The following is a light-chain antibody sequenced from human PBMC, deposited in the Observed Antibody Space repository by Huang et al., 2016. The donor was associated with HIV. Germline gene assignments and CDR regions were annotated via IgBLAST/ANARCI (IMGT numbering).Light chain of an antibody. CDR3: QQSYSSPFT. CDR2: AAY. J-gene: IGKJ3*01. V-gene: IGKV1-39*01. CDR1: QYISTY. Sequence: DIQMTQSPSSLSASVGDRISITCRASQYISTYLNWYQQKPGKAPKLLIHAAYNLESGVPSRLSGSESGTDFTLTISSLQSEDFATYYCQQSYSSPFTFGPGTKVDI.